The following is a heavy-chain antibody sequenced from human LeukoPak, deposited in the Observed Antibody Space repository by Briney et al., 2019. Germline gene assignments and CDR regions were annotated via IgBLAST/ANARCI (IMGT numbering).Heavy chain of an antibody. D-gene: IGHD2-15*01. CDR1: GLAFSAYK. J-gene: IGHJ4*02. CDR3: VVGGSPGY. CDR2: ISTDGYTT. Sequence: GGSMRLSCAASGLAFSAYKMHWVRQAPRKGLEWVSRISTDGYTTDYADFVQGRFTASRDNTKNTWSLEMNSLRAEDTAVYYCVVGGSPGYWGQGTLVTVSS. V-gene: IGHV3-74*01.